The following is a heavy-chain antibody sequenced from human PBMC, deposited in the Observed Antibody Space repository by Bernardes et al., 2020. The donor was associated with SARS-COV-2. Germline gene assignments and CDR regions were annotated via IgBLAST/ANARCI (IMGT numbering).Heavy chain of an antibody. Sequence: SETLSLTCAVSGGSLNNNWWRWIRQPPGKGLEWIGEINHSGTTRYNPSLKSRVPMSVDTSTNQFSLKLTSVAAADTAVYYCASFGRRAPGTRFDYWGQGTLVTVSS. J-gene: IGHJ4*02. CDR2: INHSGTT. CDR1: GGSLNNNW. CDR3: ASFGRRAPGTRFDY. D-gene: IGHD1-1*01. V-gene: IGHV4-34*01.